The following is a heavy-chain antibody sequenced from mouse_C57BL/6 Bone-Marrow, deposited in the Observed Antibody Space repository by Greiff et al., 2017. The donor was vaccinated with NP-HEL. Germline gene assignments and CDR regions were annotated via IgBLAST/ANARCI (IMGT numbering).Heavy chain of an antibody. V-gene: IGHV1-81*01. CDR2: IYPRSGNT. J-gene: IGHJ1*03. Sequence: QVHVKQSGAELARPGASVKLSCKASGYTFTSYGISWVKQRTGQGLEWIGEIYPRSGNTYYNEKFKGKATLTADKSSSTAYMELRSLTSEDSAVYFCARLYGWYFDVWGTGTTVTVSS. CDR3: ARLYGWYFDV. D-gene: IGHD1-1*01. CDR1: GYTFTSYG.